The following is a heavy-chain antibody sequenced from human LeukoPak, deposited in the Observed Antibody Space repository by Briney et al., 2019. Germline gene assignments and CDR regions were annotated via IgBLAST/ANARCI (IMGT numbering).Heavy chain of an antibody. V-gene: IGHV5-51*01. CDR1: GYSFTSYW. CDR3: ARMGLNRYYYYYMDV. D-gene: IGHD1-14*01. J-gene: IGHJ6*03. Sequence: GESLKISCKGSGYSFTSYWIGWVRQMPGKGLEWMGIIYPGDSDTRYSPSFQGQVTISADKSISTAYLQWSSLKASDTAMYYCARMGLNRYYYYYMDVWGKGTTVTVSS. CDR2: IYPGDSDT.